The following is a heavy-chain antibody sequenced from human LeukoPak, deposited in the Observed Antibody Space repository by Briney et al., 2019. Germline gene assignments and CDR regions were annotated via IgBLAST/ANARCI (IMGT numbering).Heavy chain of an antibody. D-gene: IGHD3-22*01. J-gene: IGHJ1*01. Sequence: GGSLRLSCAASGFTFSNAWMSWVRQAPGKGLEWVGRIKSKTDGGTTDYAAPVKGRFTISRDDSKNTLYLQMNSLKTEDTAVYYCTTDGEMYYYDSSGYLPEYFQHWGQGTLVTVSS. CDR2: IKSKTDGGTT. CDR1: GFTFSNAW. CDR3: TTDGEMYYYDSSGYLPEYFQH. V-gene: IGHV3-15*01.